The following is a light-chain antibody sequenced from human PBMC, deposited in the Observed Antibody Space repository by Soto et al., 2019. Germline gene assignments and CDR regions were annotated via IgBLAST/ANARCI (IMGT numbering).Light chain of an antibody. CDR2: GAS. V-gene: IGKV3-20*01. CDR3: QQYGNSRWT. CDR1: QSVSSRY. Sequence: EIVLTQSPGTLSLSPGERATLSCRASQSVSSRYLACYQQKPGQGPRLLISGASTRATVIPDRFSGSGSGTDFTLNIRSLEPEHLAVYYCQQYGNSRWTFGQGTKVEIK. J-gene: IGKJ1*01.